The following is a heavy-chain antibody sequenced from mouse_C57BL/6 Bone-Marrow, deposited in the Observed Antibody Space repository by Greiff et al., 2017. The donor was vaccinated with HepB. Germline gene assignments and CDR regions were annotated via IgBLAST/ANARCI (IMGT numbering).Heavy chain of an antibody. V-gene: IGHV5-12*01. CDR2: ISNGGGST. J-gene: IGHJ4*01. D-gene: IGHD2-4*01. CDR1: GFTFSDYY. CDR3: ARQKIYYDYDYAMDY. Sequence: EVKLVESGGGLVQPGGSLKLSCAASGFTFSDYYMYWVRQTPEKRLEWVAYISNGGGSTYYPDTVKGRFTISRDNAKNTLYVQMSRLKSEDTAMYYCARQKIYYDYDYAMDYWGQGTSVTVSS.